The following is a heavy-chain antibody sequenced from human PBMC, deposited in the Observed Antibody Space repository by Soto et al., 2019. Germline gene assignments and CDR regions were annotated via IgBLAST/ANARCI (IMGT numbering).Heavy chain of an antibody. CDR1: GFTLDDYT. V-gene: IGHV3-9*01. D-gene: IGHD2-2*01. CDR2: VGWNGGDI. CDR3: AKDRAVVVPVSTSYFHYYGLDV. Sequence: GGSLRLSCAASGFTLDDYTMHWVRQAPGKGLEWVSGVGWNGGDIVYADSVKGRFTVSRDNTKNSLYLEVNSLRAEDTAIYYCAKDRAVVVPVSTSYFHYYGLDVWGQGTTVTVSS. J-gene: IGHJ6*02.